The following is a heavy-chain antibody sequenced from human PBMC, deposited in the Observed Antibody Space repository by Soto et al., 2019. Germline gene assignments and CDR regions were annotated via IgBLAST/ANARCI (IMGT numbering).Heavy chain of an antibody. J-gene: IGHJ4*02. Sequence: EVQLLQSGGVLVQPGGSLRLSCAASGFTFNNYAMSWVRQAPGKGLEWVSTISDSGATYYADSVKVRVTISRDTSKNTLYLQTSRMRAEVTAVYFCAKGVAGPHCTRASCLFYFDYWGQGTRVTVSS. D-gene: IGHD2-2*01. CDR2: ISDSGAT. CDR1: GFTFNNYA. V-gene: IGHV3-23*01. CDR3: AKGVAGPHCTRASCLFYFDY.